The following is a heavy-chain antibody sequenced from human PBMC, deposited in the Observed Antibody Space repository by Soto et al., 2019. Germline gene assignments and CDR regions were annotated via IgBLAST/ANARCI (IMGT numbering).Heavy chain of an antibody. D-gene: IGHD3-10*02. V-gene: IGHV3-7*01. CDR1: GFTFSSYW. CDR2: IKQDGSEK. Sequence: GGSLRLSCAASGFTFSSYWMSWVRQAPGKGLEWVANIKQDGSEKYYVDSVKGRFTISRDNAKNSLYLQMNSLRAEDTAVYYCARVKRMFYYYYGMAVCGQGTTVTV. J-gene: IGHJ6*02. CDR3: ARVKRMFYYYYGMAV.